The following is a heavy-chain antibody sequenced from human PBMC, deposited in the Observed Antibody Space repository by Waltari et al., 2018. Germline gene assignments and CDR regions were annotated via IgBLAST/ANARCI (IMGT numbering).Heavy chain of an antibody. CDR3: AKSTTGDAFSAFDH. J-gene: IGHJ4*02. D-gene: IGHD2-21*01. V-gene: IGHV3-30*18. CDR2: ISYDGSDK. CDR1: GFTFDSHG. Sequence: QVDVVESGGGVVQPGGSLSLSCATSGFTFDSHGMHGVRQAPGKGLEWVALISYDGSDKKYADSVRGRFTISRDNFKNMIYLQMNSLRSDDTAIYYCAKSTTGDAFSAFDHWGQGTLVTASS.